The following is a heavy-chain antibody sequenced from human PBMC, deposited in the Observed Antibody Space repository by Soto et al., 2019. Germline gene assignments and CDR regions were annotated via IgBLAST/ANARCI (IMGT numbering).Heavy chain of an antibody. CDR3: ARDLGQPRDY. J-gene: IGHJ4*02. V-gene: IGHV1-18*01. CDR2: ISPYNGNT. Sequence: ASVKVSCKASGYTFISYGISWVRQAPGQGLEWMGWISPYNGNTNYAQNLQGRVTMTTDTSTSTAYMERRSLRSDATAVYYCARDLGQPRDYWGQGTLVTVSS. CDR1: GYTFISYG.